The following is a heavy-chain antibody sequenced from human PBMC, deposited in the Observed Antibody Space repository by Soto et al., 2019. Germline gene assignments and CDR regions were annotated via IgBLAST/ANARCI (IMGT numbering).Heavy chain of an antibody. J-gene: IGHJ4*02. CDR2: IYYSGST. CDR3: ARHLAYVVPAATVSPEYYFDY. V-gene: IGHV4-59*08. CDR1: GGSISSYY. Sequence: QVQLQESGPGLVKPSETLSLTCAVSGGSISSYYWSWIRQPPGKGLEWIGYIYYSGSTNYNPSLKSRVTVSVDTSKNQFSLKLSSVTAADTAVYYCARHLAYVVPAATVSPEYYFDYWGQGTLVTVSS. D-gene: IGHD2-2*01.